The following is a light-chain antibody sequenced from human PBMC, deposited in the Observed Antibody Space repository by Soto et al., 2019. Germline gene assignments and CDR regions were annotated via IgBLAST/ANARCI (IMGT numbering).Light chain of an antibody. CDR3: AAWDDSLNGVL. V-gene: IGLV1-44*01. CDR2: SNN. J-gene: IGLJ2*01. CDR1: NSNIGSNT. Sequence: QSVLTQPPSASGTPGQRVTISCSGSNSNIGSNTVNWYQQLPGTAPKLLIYSNNQRPSGVPDRFSGSKSGASASLAISGLQSEDEADYYCAAWDDSLNGVLVGGGTKVTVL.